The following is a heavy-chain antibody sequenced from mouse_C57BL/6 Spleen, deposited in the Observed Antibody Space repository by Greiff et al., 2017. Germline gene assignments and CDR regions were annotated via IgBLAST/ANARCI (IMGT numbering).Heavy chain of an antibody. D-gene: IGHD1-1*01. CDR3: ARNYYGSRDYFDY. V-gene: IGHV1-64*01. Sequence: QVQLKQPGAELVKPGASVKLSCKASGYTFTSYWMHWVKQRPGQGLEWIGMIHPNSGSTNYNEKFKSKATLTVDKSSSTAYMQLSSLTSEDSAVYYCARNYYGSRDYFDYWGQGTTLTVSS. J-gene: IGHJ2*01. CDR1: GYTFTSYW. CDR2: IHPNSGST.